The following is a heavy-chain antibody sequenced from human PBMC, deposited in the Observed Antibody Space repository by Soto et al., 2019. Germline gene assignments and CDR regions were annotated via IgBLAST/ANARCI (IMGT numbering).Heavy chain of an antibody. V-gene: IGHV4-4*02. CDR2: IYHTGST. D-gene: IGHD4-4*01. CDR1: GGSISSSNW. Sequence: QVQLQESGPGLVKPSGTLSLTCAVSGGSISSSNWWSWVRQPPGKGLEWIGEIYHTGSTNNNPSLKRHITISVDKTKNQFSLKVTSVTAADTAVYYWARDEATTTKMGGLDLWGQGITVIVSS. J-gene: IGHJ6*02. CDR3: ARDEATTTKMGGLDL.